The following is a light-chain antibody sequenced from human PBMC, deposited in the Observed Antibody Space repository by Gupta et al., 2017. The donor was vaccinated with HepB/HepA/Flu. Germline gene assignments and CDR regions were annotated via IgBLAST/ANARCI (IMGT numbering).Light chain of an antibody. V-gene: IGKV3-15*01. CDR1: QSVSNN. CDR3: LQDNTWWT. Sequence: EIVMTQSPATLSVSPGERATLSCRASQSVSNNLAWYQQKPGQAPRLLIFDASTRATTIPVRFSGSGSGTEFTLTISRLQSEDFAVYYWLQDNTWWTFGQGTKVEIK. CDR2: DAS. J-gene: IGKJ1*01.